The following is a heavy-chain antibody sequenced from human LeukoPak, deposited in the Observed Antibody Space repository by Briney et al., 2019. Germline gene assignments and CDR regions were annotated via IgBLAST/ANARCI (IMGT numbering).Heavy chain of an antibody. Sequence: PSETLSLTCTVSGGSSSSSRYYWSWIRQPAGKGLEWIGRIYTSGSTNYNPSLKSRVTMSVDMSKNQFSLKLSSVTAADTAVYYCARADYYDSSGYYVKFDYWGQGTLVTVSS. CDR2: IYTSGST. V-gene: IGHV4-61*02. J-gene: IGHJ4*02. CDR3: ARADYYDSSGYYVKFDY. CDR1: GGSSSSSRYY. D-gene: IGHD3-22*01.